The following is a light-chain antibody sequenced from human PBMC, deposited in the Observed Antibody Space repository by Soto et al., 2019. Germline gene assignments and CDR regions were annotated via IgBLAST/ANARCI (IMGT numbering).Light chain of an antibody. J-gene: IGLJ3*02. CDR2: TNN. CDR1: SSNIGRDY. Sequence: QSVLTQPPSASGTPGQRVTISCSGSSSNIGRDYVYWFQQLPGTAPKLLIYTNNQRPLGVPDRFSGSKSGTSASLAISGLRSEDEAEYYCAVWDDSLSGWVFGGGTKLTVL. V-gene: IGLV1-47*02. CDR3: AVWDDSLSGWV.